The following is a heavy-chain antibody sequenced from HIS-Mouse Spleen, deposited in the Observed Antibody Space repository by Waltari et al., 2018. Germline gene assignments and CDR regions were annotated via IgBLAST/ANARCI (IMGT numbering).Heavy chain of an antibody. CDR2: ISYDGSNK. D-gene: IGHD5-12*01. CDR3: ARAGTLHIVATTFDY. Sequence: QVQLVESGGGVVQPGRSLRLSCAASGFTFSSYAMHWVRQAPGKGREWVVVISYDGSNKYYADSVKCRFTISRDNSKNTLYLQMNSLRAEDTAVYYCARAGTLHIVATTFDYWGQGTLVTVSS. V-gene: IGHV3-30*04. J-gene: IGHJ4*02. CDR1: GFTFSSYA.